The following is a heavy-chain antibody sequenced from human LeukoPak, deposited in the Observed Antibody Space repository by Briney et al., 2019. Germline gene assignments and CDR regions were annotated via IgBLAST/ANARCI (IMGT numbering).Heavy chain of an antibody. CDR1: GFAFGSYT. CDR2: ISSSGSTI. Sequence: GGSLRLSCVASGFAFGSYTMSWVRQAPGKGLEWVSYISSSGSTIYYADSVKGRFTISRDNAKNSLYLQMNSLRAEDTAVYYCARWGIAAAGKDYWGQGTLVTVSS. D-gene: IGHD6-13*01. V-gene: IGHV3-48*04. CDR3: ARWGIAAAGKDY. J-gene: IGHJ4*02.